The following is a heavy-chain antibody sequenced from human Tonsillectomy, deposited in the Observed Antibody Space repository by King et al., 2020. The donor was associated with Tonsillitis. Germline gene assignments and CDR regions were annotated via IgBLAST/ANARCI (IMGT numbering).Heavy chain of an antibody. Sequence: VQLVESGGGVVQPGRSLRLSCAASGFTFSSYGIHWVRQAPGKGLEWVAVISYDGNNKYYADSVKGRFAISRDNSRNTLYLQMDSLRAEDTAVYYCAQVLKAAADVWAEYGLDVWGQGTTVTVSS. CDR1: GFTFSSYG. D-gene: IGHD3/OR15-3a*01. J-gene: IGHJ6*02. CDR2: ISYDGNNK. V-gene: IGHV3-30*18. CDR3: AQVLKAAADVWAEYGLDV.